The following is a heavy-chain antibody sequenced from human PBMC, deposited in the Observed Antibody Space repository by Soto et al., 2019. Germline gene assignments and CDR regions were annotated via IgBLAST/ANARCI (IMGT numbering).Heavy chain of an antibody. Sequence: PGGSLRLSCAASGFTFSSYWMHWVLQAPGKGLVWVSRINSDGSSTSYADSVKGRFTISRDNAKNTLYLQMNSLRAEDTAVYYCARDDYGDLNYYGMDVWGQGTTVTVYS. J-gene: IGHJ6*02. V-gene: IGHV3-74*01. CDR3: ARDDYGDLNYYGMDV. CDR2: INSDGSST. D-gene: IGHD4-17*01. CDR1: GFTFSSYW.